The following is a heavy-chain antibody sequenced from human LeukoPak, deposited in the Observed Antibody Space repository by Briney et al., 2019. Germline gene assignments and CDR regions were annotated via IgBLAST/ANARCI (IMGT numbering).Heavy chain of an antibody. Sequence: GGALRLSCAASGFTFSSYGMHGVRQAPGKGLEGVAGICYDGSNKYYADSVKGRFTISRDNSKNTLYLQMNSLRAEDTAVYYCAKASSRALDYWGQGTLVTVSS. CDR1: GFTFSSYG. CDR3: AKASSRALDY. CDR2: ICYDGSNK. J-gene: IGHJ4*02. V-gene: IGHV3-33*06.